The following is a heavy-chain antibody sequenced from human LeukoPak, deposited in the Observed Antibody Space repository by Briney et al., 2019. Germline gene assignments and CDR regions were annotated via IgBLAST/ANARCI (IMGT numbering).Heavy chain of an antibody. CDR1: GGTFSNYA. V-gene: IGHV1-69*05. CDR3: ASVTVTTWAPDGHMDV. Sequence: SVKVSCKASGGTFSNYAISWVRQAPGQGLEWMGRIIPMFGTTNYAQNFQGRVTITTDESTSTAYMEVSSLRIEDTAVYYCASVTVTTWAPDGHMDVWGKGTTVTVPS. J-gene: IGHJ6*03. D-gene: IGHD4-11*01. CDR2: IIPMFGTT.